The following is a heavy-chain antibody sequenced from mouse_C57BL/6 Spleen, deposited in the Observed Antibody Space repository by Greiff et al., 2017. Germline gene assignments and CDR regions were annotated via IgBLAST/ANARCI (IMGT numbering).Heavy chain of an antibody. V-gene: IGHV2-2*01. Sequence: VQLQQSGPGLVQPSQSLSITCTVSGFSLTSYGVHWVRQSPGKGLEWLGVIWSGGSTDYYAAFISRLSISKDNSKSKVLYKMNSLQADDTAIYCCATSIVHSYAMDYWGQGTSVTVSS. CDR1: GFSLTSYG. CDR2: IWSGGST. D-gene: IGHD2-12*01. J-gene: IGHJ4*01. CDR3: ATSIVHSYAMDY.